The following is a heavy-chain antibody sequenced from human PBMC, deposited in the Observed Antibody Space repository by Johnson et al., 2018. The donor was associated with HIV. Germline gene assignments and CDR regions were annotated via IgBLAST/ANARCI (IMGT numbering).Heavy chain of an antibody. V-gene: IGHV3-64*07. CDR2: ISRYGSST. CDR3: AIPYYYDSGAYH. J-gene: IGHJ3*01. Sequence: VQLVESGGGLVQPGGSLRLSCAAAGFTFANYALHWVRQAPGKGLEYVAAISRYGSSTYYADSVKGRFTISRDDYKNTLFLEMGSLRAEAMAVYYCAIPYYYDSGAYHWGQGTMVTVSS. D-gene: IGHD3-22*01. CDR1: GFTFANYA.